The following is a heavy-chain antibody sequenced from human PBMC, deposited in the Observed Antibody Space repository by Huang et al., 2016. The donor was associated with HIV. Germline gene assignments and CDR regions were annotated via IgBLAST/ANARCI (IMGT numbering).Heavy chain of an antibody. J-gene: IGHJ4*02. Sequence: QLQLQQSGPGLVKPSETLSLTCSVSGGSISSSGYYWEWIRQPPGKGLECGSSIFYTGTVYYNPSLKSRATISIDTSENRFSLNLTSVTAADTALYFCARHRTSSYIDSWGRGSLVTVSS. CDR1: GGSISSSGYY. CDR2: IFYTGTV. D-gene: IGHD3-10*01. CDR3: ARHRTSSYIDS. V-gene: IGHV4-39*01.